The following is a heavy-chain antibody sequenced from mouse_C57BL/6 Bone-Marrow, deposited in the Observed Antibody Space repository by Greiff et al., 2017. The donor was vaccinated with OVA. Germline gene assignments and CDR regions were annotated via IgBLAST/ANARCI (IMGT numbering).Heavy chain of an antibody. Sequence: QVQLKQSGAELARPGASVKLSCKASGYTFTSYGISWVKQRTGQGLEWIGEIYPRSGNTYYNEKFKGKATLTADKSSSTAYMVLRSLTSEDSAVYFCARDYYGSSFWYFDVWGTGTTVTVSS. CDR2: IYPRSGNT. CDR1: GYTFTSYG. D-gene: IGHD1-1*01. CDR3: ARDYYGSSFWYFDV. V-gene: IGHV1-81*01. J-gene: IGHJ1*03.